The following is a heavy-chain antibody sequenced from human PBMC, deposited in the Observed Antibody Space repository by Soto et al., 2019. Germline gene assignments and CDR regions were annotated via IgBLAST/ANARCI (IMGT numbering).Heavy chain of an antibody. Sequence: EVQLVESGGGLVKPGGSLRLSCAASGFTFTNAWMNWVRQVPGKGLEWVGRIKAKSDGETTHYAAPVKGRFTISRDDSKNTVYLQMNSLDTEDTAVYYCTTDGNLRYFDWSKSRYWYFDVWGRGTLVTVSS. CDR3: TTDGNLRYFDWSKSRYWYFDV. J-gene: IGHJ2*01. D-gene: IGHD3-9*01. V-gene: IGHV3-15*07. CDR1: GFTFTNAW. CDR2: IKAKSDGETT.